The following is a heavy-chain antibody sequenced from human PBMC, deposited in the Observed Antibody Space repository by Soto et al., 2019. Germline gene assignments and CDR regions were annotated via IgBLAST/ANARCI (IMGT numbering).Heavy chain of an antibody. D-gene: IGHD4-17*01. Sequence: QVNLVQSGAEVKKPGASVKVSCKGSGYAFTTYGITWVRQAPGQGLEWMGWISAHEGNTNYAQKLQGRVTVTRDTSTSTAYVELRSLRSDDTAVYYCERGRCGDYWGQGALVSVSS. CDR2: ISAHEGNT. J-gene: IGHJ4*02. CDR3: ERGRCGDY. CDR1: GYAFTTYG. V-gene: IGHV1-18*01.